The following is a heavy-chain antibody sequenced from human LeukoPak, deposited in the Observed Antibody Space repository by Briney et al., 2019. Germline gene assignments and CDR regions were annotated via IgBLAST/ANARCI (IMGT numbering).Heavy chain of an antibody. Sequence: SETLSLTCTVSGGSMSSYYWSWIRQPPGKGLEWVGYIYYSGTTKYNPSLKSRVTISLDTSKNQFSLELSSVTAADTAVYYCARAPYSSTWYLEYFDFWGEGTLVTVSS. CDR1: GGSMSSYY. CDR2: IYYSGTT. J-gene: IGHJ4*02. D-gene: IGHD6-13*01. CDR3: ARAPYSSTWYLEYFDF. V-gene: IGHV4-59*01.